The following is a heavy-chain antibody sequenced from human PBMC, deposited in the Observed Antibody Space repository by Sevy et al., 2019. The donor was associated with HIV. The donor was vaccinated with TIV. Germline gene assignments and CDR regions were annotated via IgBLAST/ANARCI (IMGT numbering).Heavy chain of an antibody. CDR3: VREGVGGYSYSLDC. V-gene: IGHV3-7*01. CDR2: MKEDGSDK. D-gene: IGHD5-18*01. CDR1: GFTFSVYW. Sequence: GGSLRLSCAASGFTFSVYWMSWVRQAPGKGLEWVATMKEDGSDKDYVDSVKGRFTISRHNAKNSLYLQMNSLRAEDTALYYCVREGVGGYSYSLDCWGQGTLVTVSS. J-gene: IGHJ4*02.